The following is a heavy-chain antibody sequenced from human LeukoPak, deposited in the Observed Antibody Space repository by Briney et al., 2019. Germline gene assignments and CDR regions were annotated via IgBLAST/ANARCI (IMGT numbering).Heavy chain of an antibody. Sequence: PSETLSLTCTVSGGSISSYYWSWIRQPPGKGLEWIGYIYYSGSTNYTPSLKSRVTISIDTSKNQFSLKLTSVTAADTAVYYCASGEITLVRGASYYFDYWGQGTLVTVSS. CDR3: ASGEITLVRGASYYFDY. J-gene: IGHJ4*02. D-gene: IGHD3-10*01. CDR1: GGSISSYY. CDR2: IYYSGST. V-gene: IGHV4-59*01.